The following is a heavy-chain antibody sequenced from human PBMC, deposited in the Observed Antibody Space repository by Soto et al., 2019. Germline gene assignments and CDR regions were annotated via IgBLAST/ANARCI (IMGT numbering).Heavy chain of an antibody. Sequence: QVQLVESGGGVVQPGRSLRLSCAASGFTFSVYGMHWVRQAPGKGLEWVALVSYDGSIKYYADSVKGRFTISRDNSQTTLYLQMNSLRVEDTAVYYCAKDGSHLAVAGTSPTSYFYGLAVWGQGTTVTVSS. CDR2: VSYDGSIK. CDR3: AKDGSHLAVAGTSPTSYFYGLAV. J-gene: IGHJ6*02. D-gene: IGHD6-19*01. CDR1: GFTFSVYG. V-gene: IGHV3-30*18.